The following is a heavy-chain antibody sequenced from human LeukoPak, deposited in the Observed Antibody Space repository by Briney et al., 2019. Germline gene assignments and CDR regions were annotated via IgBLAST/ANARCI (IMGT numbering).Heavy chain of an antibody. J-gene: IGHJ4*02. CDR1: SGSMSISHY. V-gene: IGHV4-39*07. CDR2: ISYGGTT. Sequence: PWETLSLTCAVSSGSMSISHYWGWIRQPPGKGLEGIWSISYGGTTYYNPSLKGRVNISLETSKTPFSLEVRSVSGADTAVYYCARDRSLQWFYYWGQGSMVGVCS. D-gene: IGHD3-22*01. CDR3: ARDRSLQWFYY.